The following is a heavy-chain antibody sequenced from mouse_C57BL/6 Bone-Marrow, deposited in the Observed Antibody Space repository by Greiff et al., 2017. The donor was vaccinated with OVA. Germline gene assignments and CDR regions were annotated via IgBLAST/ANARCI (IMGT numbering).Heavy chain of an antibody. D-gene: IGHD1-1*01. CDR2: IYYSGTL. CDR1: GISITTGNYR. J-gene: IGHJ1*03. V-gene: IGHV3-5*01. CDR3: ARAPTVVATDWYFDV. Sequence: EVQLQESGPGLVKPSQTVFLTCTVTGISITTGNYRWSWIRQFPGNKLEWIGYIYYSGTLTYNPSLTSRTTITRDTPKNQFFLEMNSLTAEDTATYYCARAPTVVATDWYFDVWGTGTTVTVSS.